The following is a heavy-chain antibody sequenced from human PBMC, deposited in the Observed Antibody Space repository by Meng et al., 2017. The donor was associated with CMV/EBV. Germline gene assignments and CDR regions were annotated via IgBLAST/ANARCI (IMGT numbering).Heavy chain of an antibody. CDR2: IYYSGST. CDR3: ARALLAGTTFLVFDP. D-gene: IGHD1-7*01. V-gene: IGHV4-59*01. Sequence: SETLSLTCTVSGGSISSYYWSWIRQPPGKGLEWIGYIYYSGSTNYNPSFKSRVTISVDTSKNQFSLKLSSVTAADTAVYYCARALLAGTTFLVFDPWGQGTLVTVSS. CDR1: GGSISSYY. J-gene: IGHJ5*02.